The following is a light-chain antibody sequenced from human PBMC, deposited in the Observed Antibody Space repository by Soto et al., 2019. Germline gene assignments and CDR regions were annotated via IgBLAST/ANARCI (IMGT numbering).Light chain of an antibody. CDR2: WAS. CDR3: QQYYTTPLT. CDR1: RSVFYSSNSRNY. V-gene: IGKV4-1*01. J-gene: IGKJ4*01. Sequence: DIVMTQSPDSLAVSLGERATINCKSSRSVFYSSNSRNYLAWYQQKPGQPPKLLIYWASARESGVPERFSGSGSGTDFTLTISSLQAEDVAVYYCQQYYTTPLTFGGGTKVE.